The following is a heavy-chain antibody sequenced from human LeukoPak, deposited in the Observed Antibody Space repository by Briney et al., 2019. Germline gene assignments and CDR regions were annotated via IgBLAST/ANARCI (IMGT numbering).Heavy chain of an antibody. J-gene: IGHJ4*02. CDR1: GYTFTGYY. Sequence: ASVKVSCKASGYTFTGYYMHWVRQAPGQGLEWMGWINPNSGGTNYAQKFQGRVTMTRDTSISTAYMELSRLRSDDTAVYYCASYYYDSSGYHVFDYWGQGTLVTVSS. CDR3: ASYYYDSSGYHVFDY. D-gene: IGHD3-22*01. CDR2: INPNSGGT. V-gene: IGHV1-2*02.